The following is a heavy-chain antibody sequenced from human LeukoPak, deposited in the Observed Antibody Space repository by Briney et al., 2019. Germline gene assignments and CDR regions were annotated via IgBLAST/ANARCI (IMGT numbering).Heavy chain of an antibody. CDR3: ARGPGPIARSRFDP. CDR1: GGTFSSYA. V-gene: IGHV1-69*05. J-gene: IGHJ5*02. Sequence: VASVKVSCKASGGTFSSYAISWVRQAPGQGLEWMGGIIPIFGTANYVQKFQGRVTITRDTSISTAYMELSRLRSDDTAVYYCARGPGPIARSRFDPWGQGTLVTVSS. CDR2: IIPIFGTA. D-gene: IGHD6-6*01.